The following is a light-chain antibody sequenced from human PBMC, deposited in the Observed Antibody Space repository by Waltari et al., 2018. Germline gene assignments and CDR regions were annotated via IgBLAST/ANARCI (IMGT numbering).Light chain of an antibody. J-gene: IGKJ2*01. CDR2: AAS. Sequence: VLTQSQGTLSLSPEERASLSCRASQSVRSGYFAWYQQKPGQAPKLLIYAASSRAAGVPDRFSGSGSGTDFTLTVSRLEPEDFAVYYCHQYGSAPPYTFGQGTRLEIK. V-gene: IGKV3-20*01. CDR1: QSVRSGY. CDR3: HQYGSAPPYT.